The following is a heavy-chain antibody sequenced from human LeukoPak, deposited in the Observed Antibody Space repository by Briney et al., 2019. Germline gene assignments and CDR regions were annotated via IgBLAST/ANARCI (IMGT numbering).Heavy chain of an antibody. CDR2: IYYSGST. CDR1: GGSISSYY. Sequence: SETLSLTCTVSGGSISSYYWSWIRQPPGKGLEWIGYIYYSGSTNYNPSLKSRVTMSVDTSKNQFSLKLSSVTAADTAVYYCARGGGDSSGWSLFDYWGQGTLVTVSS. J-gene: IGHJ4*02. D-gene: IGHD6-19*01. V-gene: IGHV4-59*01. CDR3: ARGGGDSSGWSLFDY.